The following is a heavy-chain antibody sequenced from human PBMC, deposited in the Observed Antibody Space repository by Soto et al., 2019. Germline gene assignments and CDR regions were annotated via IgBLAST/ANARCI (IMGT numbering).Heavy chain of an antibody. CDR1: GFTFSSYA. CDR3: ARVGGREMATMPGY. CDR2: ISYDGSNK. Sequence: QSGGSLRLSCAASGFTFSSYAMHWVRQAPGKGLEWVAVISYDGSNKYYADSVKGRFTISRDNSKNTLYLQMNSLRAEDTAVYYCARVGGREMATMPGYWGQGTLVTVSS. V-gene: IGHV3-30-3*01. J-gene: IGHJ4*02. D-gene: IGHD5-12*01.